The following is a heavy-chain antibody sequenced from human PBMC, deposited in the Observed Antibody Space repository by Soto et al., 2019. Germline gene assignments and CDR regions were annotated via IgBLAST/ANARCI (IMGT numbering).Heavy chain of an antibody. CDR1: GYTFTSYD. Sequence: ASVKVSCKASGYTFTSYDINWVRQATGQGLEWMGWMNPNSGNTGYAQKFQGRVTMTRDTSISTAYMELSSLRAEDTAVYYCAREYYDILTGYPSKFGYWGQGTLVTVSS. J-gene: IGHJ4*02. CDR2: MNPNSGNT. V-gene: IGHV1-8*01. D-gene: IGHD3-9*01. CDR3: AREYYDILTGYPSKFGY.